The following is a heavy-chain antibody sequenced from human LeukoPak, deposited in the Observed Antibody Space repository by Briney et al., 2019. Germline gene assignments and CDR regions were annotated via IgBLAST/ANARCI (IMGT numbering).Heavy chain of an antibody. D-gene: IGHD3-22*01. Sequence: ASVKVSCKASGYTFTNYAMHWVRQAPGQRLEWMGWSNPGTGYTKYSEDFQDRVIITRDTTANTAYMELSSLRAEDTAVYYCAKGLWYYYDSSGYVDYWGQGTLVTVSS. CDR2: SNPGTGYT. CDR3: AKGLWYYYDSSGYVDY. CDR1: GYTFTNYA. J-gene: IGHJ4*02. V-gene: IGHV1-3*02.